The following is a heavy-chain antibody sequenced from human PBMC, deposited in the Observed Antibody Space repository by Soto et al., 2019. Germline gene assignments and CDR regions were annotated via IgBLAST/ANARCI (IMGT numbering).Heavy chain of an antibody. CDR2: IIPIFGTA. CDR3: AASKNIVRRGHAYKTKTWLDK. D-gene: IGHD2-15*01. J-gene: IGHJ4*02. CDR1: GGTFSSYA. V-gene: IGHV1-69*01. Sequence: ASLQGSCKASGGTFSSYAISWVRHAPGQGLEWMGGIIPIFGTANYAQKFQGRVTITADESTSTAYMELSSLRSEDTAVYYCAASKNIVRRGHAYKTKTWLDKWGKGTLVTLDS.